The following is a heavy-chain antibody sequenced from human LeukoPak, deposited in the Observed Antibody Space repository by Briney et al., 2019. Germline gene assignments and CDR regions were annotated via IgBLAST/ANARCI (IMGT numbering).Heavy chain of an antibody. D-gene: IGHD3-16*01. CDR1: GFTISNFA. CDR3: AKDRDGGSNTRAKGFDY. J-gene: IGHJ4*02. CDR2: ISAGGGTT. V-gene: IGHV3-23*01. Sequence: GGSLRLSCAASGFTISNFAMRWVRQAPGEGLEWVSGISAGGGTTYYADSVKGRFTISRDKSQSTRYLQMNSLRVEDTAVYYCAKDRDGGSNTRAKGFDYWGQGTLVTVSS.